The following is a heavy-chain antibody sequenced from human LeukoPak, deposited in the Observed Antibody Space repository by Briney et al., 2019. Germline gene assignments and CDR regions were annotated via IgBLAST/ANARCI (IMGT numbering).Heavy chain of an antibody. V-gene: IGHV1-69*05. CDR2: IIPIFGTA. CDR1: GGTFSSYA. J-gene: IGHJ4*02. Sequence: ASVKVSCKASGGTFSSYAISWVRQAPGQGLEWMGGIIPIFGTANYAQKFQGRVTITTDESTSTAYMELSSLKSEDTAVYYCARDRGELWGFGYWGQGTLVTVSS. CDR3: ARDRGELWGFGY. D-gene: IGHD7-27*01.